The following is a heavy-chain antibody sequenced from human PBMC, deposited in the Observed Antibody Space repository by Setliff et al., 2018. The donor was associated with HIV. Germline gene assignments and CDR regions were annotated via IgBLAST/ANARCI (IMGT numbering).Heavy chain of an antibody. CDR2: INTNSGDT. CDR3: ARGVGSSWFDS. CDR1: GYTFTVNH. Sequence: GASVKVSCKTSGYTFTVNHLHWVRQAPGQGLEWMGWINTNSGDTKYAQKFQGRVTMTRDTSISTAFMDLSSLRSDDTAMYYCARGVGSSWFDSWGQGTLVTVSS. J-gene: IGHJ5*01. V-gene: IGHV1-2*02. D-gene: IGHD1-26*01.